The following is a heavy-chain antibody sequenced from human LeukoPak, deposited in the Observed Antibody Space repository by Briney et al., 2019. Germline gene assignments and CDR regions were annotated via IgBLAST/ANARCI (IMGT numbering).Heavy chain of an antibody. D-gene: IGHD4-17*01. J-gene: IGHJ5*02. Sequence: SVKVSCKASGGTLSSYAISWVRQAPGQGLEWMGGIIPIFGTANYAQKFQGRVTITTDESTGTAYMELSSLRSEDTAVYYYARGYGDLNWFDPWGQGTLVTVSS. CDR2: IIPIFGTA. CDR3: ARGYGDLNWFDP. CDR1: GGTLSSYA. V-gene: IGHV1-69*05.